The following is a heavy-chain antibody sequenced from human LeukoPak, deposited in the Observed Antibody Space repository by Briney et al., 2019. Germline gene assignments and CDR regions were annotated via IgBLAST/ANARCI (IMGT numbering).Heavy chain of an antibody. V-gene: IGHV3-23*01. D-gene: IGHD1-1*01. CDR2: IRNSDGMT. CDR3: AKGLERESRLDS. J-gene: IGHJ4*02. Sequence: GGSLRLSCVASGFSINTYTMYWVRQAPGQGLEWVSGIRNSDGMTYYADSVRGRFTISTDNSKNTLYLQMNSLRAEDTALYYCAKGLERESRLDSWGQGTLVTVSS. CDR1: GFSINTYT.